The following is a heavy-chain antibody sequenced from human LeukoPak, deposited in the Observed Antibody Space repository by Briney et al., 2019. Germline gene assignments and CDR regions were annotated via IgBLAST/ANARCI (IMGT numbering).Heavy chain of an antibody. J-gene: IGHJ6*02. CDR3: AKVNTPLYSSGWYVPDYYYYYGMDV. V-gene: IGHV3-30*18. CDR2: ISYDGSNK. D-gene: IGHD6-19*01. CDR1: GFIFTNYF. Sequence: GGSLRLSCAASGFIFTNYFMSWVRQAPGKGLEWVAVISYDGSNKYYADSVKGRFTISRDNSKNTLYLQMNSLRAEDTAVYYCAKVNTPLYSSGWYVPDYYYYYGMDVWGQGTTVTVSS.